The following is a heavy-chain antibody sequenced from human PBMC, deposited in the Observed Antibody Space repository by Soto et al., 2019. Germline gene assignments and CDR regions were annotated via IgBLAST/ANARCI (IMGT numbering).Heavy chain of an antibody. V-gene: IGHV4-34*01. J-gene: IGHJ4*02. CDR2: ISESGSP. CDR3: ARGSGIVALPGELEDVNYDF. D-gene: IGHD1-1*01. CDR1: GRSFSGHS. Sequence: QVQLQQWGAGLVKPSETLSLSCAVYGRSFSGHSWAWIRQPQGRGREWIGEISESGSPYYNRSLKSRVTISTDTSKNQFSLKLNSVTAADTAAYFCARGSGIVALPGELEDVNYDFWGQGTLVNVSS.